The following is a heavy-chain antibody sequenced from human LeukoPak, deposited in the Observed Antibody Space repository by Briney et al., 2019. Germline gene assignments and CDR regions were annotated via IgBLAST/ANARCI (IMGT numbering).Heavy chain of an antibody. J-gene: IGHJ4*02. CDR3: AKDFWFLEWLSFDY. Sequence: GGSLRLSCAASVFTFSSYAMSWVRQAPGKGLEWVSAISGSGGSTYYADSVKGRFTISRDNSKNTLYLQMNSLRAEDTAVYYCAKDFWFLEWLSFDYWGQGTLVTVSS. D-gene: IGHD3-3*01. CDR1: VFTFSSYA. V-gene: IGHV3-23*01. CDR2: ISGSGGST.